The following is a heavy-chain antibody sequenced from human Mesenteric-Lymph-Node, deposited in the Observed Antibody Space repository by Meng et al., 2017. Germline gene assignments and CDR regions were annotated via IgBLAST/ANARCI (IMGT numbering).Heavy chain of an antibody. CDR3: ASYCSGGSCYGAFDI. V-gene: IGHV1-46*01. Sequence: ASVKVSCKASGYTFTSYYMHWVRQAPGQGLEWMGIINPSGGSTSYAQKFQGRVTMTRDTSTSTVYMELSSLRSEDTAVYYCASYCSGGSCYGAFDIWGQGTMVTVSS. CDR2: INPSGGST. D-gene: IGHD2-15*01. CDR1: GYTFTSYY. J-gene: IGHJ3*02.